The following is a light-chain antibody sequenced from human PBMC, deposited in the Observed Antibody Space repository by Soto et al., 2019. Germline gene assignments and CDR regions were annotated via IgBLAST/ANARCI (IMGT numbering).Light chain of an antibody. CDR1: SSYVFGYNY. V-gene: IGLV2-11*01. Sequence: QSSLTQPSSVSGSPGQSFTISFTGTSSYVFGYNYVSWYQQHPVKVPKFFIYCGNKLPSLVPYRFSGSKSGNTASLIISWLQAEDEADYYCCSSAGSYTPYVFGTGTKVPVL. CDR3: CSSAGSYTPYV. J-gene: IGLJ1*01. CDR2: CGN.